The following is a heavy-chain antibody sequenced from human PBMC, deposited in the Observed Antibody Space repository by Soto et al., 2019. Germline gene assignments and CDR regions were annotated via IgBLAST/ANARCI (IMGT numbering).Heavy chain of an antibody. V-gene: IGHV1-46*04. J-gene: IGHJ6*02. D-gene: IGHD3-3*01. CDR1: GYTFTSYY. Sequence: QVQLVQSGAEVKKPGASVKVSCKASGYTFTSYYMHWVRQAPGQGLEWMGIINPSGGSTSYAQKLQGRVNMTRDTSTSTVYMELSSLRSEDTAVYYCARESGVDDFWSGYYSDYYYGMDVWGQGTTVTVSS. CDR3: ARESGVDDFWSGYYSDYYYGMDV. CDR2: INPSGGST.